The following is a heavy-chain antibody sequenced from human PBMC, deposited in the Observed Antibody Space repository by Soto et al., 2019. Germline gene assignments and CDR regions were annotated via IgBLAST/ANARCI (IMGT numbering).Heavy chain of an antibody. V-gene: IGHV1-18*01. J-gene: IGHJ1*01. CDR1: GYTFTSYG. Sequence: QIQLVQSGAEVKKPAASVKVSCKASGYTFTSYGISWVRQAPGQGLEWMGWISAYNGNTNYAQKLQGRVTMTTDTSTSTAYMELRSLRSDDTAVYYCAREQDQTYYYGSGSHWGQGTLVTVSS. CDR3: AREQDQTYYYGSGSH. CDR2: ISAYNGNT. D-gene: IGHD3-10*01.